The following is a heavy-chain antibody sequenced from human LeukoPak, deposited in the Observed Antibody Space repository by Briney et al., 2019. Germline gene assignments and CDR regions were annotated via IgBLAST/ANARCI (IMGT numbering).Heavy chain of an antibody. Sequence: SGRSLRLSCAASGFTFEDYAMYWVRQPPGKGLEWVSGISWNSDSIDYVDSVKGRLTISRDNAKNSLYLQMNSLRNEDTAVYYCATESYWGQGTLVTVSS. D-gene: IGHD1-14*01. J-gene: IGHJ4*02. CDR2: ISWNSDSI. CDR3: ATESY. CDR1: GFTFEDYA. V-gene: IGHV3-9*01.